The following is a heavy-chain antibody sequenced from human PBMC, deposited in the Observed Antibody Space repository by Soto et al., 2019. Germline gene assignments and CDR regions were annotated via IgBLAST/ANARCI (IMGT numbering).Heavy chain of an antibody. V-gene: IGHV4-4*07. D-gene: IGHD6-6*01. CDR3: AREYSSSSGRTLDI. CDR2: VFTTGDT. Sequence: QVQLQESGPGLVKPSETLSLTCTVSGGSISSYYWTWIRQPAGKGLEWIGRVFTTGDTNYNPSLKSRVTVSLDTSKNQFSLKLSSVTAADTAVYYCAREYSSSSGRTLDIWDQGTMVTVTS. J-gene: IGHJ3*02. CDR1: GGSISSYY.